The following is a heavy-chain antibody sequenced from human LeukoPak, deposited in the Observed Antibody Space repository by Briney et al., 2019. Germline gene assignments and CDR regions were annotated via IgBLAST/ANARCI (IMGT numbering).Heavy chain of an antibody. CDR1: GGSFSGYY. J-gene: IGHJ4*02. CDR2: INHSGST. D-gene: IGHD6-19*01. Sequence: PSETLSLTCAVYGGSFSGYYWSWIRQPPGKGLGWIGEINHSGSTNYNPSLKSRVTISVDTSKNQFSLKLSSVTAADTAVYYCAIWSSGSEYYFDYWGQGTLVTVSS. CDR3: AIWSSGSEYYFDY. V-gene: IGHV4-34*01.